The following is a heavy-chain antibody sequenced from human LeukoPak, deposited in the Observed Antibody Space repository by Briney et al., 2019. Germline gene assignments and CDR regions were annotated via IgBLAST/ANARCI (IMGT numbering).Heavy chain of an antibody. Sequence: PSETLSLTCTVSGGSISSYYWSWIRQPPGKGLEWIGEINHSGSTNYNPSLKSRVTISVDTSKNQFSLKLSSVTAADTAVYYCARGRIAAAGLDPWGQGTLVTVSS. V-gene: IGHV4-34*01. D-gene: IGHD6-13*01. CDR3: ARGRIAAAGLDP. CDR1: GGSISSYY. J-gene: IGHJ5*02. CDR2: INHSGST.